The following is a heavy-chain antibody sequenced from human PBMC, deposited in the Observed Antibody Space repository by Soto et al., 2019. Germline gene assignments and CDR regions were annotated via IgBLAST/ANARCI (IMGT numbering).Heavy chain of an antibody. J-gene: IGHJ1*01. D-gene: IGHD3-10*01. CDR2: IYHSGST. Sequence: SKTLYITSAVSGGSISSGGYSWSWIRQPPGKGLEWIGYIYHSGSTYYNPSLKSRVTISVDRSKNQFSLKLSSVTAADTAVYYCERGPRIAPMFRGLIGLFAFRAQGTLV. V-gene: IGHV4-30-2*01. CDR3: ERGPRIAPMFRGLIGLFAF. CDR1: GGSISSGGYS.